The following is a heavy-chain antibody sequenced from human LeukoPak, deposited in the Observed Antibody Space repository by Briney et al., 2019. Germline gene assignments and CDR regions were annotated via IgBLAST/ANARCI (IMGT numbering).Heavy chain of an antibody. CDR2: IYYSGSA. D-gene: IGHD4-23*01. CDR3: ARVDGGRSGIYYFDF. CDR1: GGSIDTHY. V-gene: IGHV4-59*11. Sequence: PSETLSLTCDVSGGSIDTHYWTWMRQSPGGGLEWIGLIYYSGSAIYNPFLKSRVTISEDKSKNQIYLTMTSVTAADTAVYYCARVDGGRSGIYYFDFWGQGTLVIVSS. J-gene: IGHJ4*02.